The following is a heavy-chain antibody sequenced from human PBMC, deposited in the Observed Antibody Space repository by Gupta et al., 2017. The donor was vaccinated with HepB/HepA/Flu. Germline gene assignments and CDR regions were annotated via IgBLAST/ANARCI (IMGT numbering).Heavy chain of an antibody. V-gene: IGHV3-30*04. CDR1: ESTFSSYA. J-gene: IGHJ4*02. D-gene: IGHD6-13*01. Sequence: QVQLVESGGGVVQPGKSLRLSCVASESTFSSYAIRGVRQDPGKGLEWVGIISYDGRNKYYADSVKGRFTIYRDNSKKTLYLQMNSLRADDTAVYYCARDNSRCSSTWAPLSYFDDWCEGSLV. CDR3: ARDNSRCSSTWAPLSYFDD. CDR2: ISYDGRNK.